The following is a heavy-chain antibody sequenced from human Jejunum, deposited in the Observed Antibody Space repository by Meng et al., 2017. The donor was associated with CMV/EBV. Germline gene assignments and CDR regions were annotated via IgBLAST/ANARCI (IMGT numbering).Heavy chain of an antibody. CDR1: FSSYW. J-gene: IGHJ4*01. V-gene: IGHV3-74*01. CDR2: LSNDGSIT. Sequence: FSSYWMNWVRQAPGERLVWVSILSNDGSITACAAFEEHRFTISNDNAKNTLHLQMDSLRAEDTAVYYCARGYYDYSDDHPLLDYWGQGTLVTVSS. D-gene: IGHD3-22*01. CDR3: ARGYYDYSDDHPLLDY.